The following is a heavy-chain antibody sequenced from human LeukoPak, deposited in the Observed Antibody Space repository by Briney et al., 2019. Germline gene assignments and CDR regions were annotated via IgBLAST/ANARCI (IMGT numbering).Heavy chain of an antibody. D-gene: IGHD2-2*01. Sequence: PGGSLRLSCAASGFTFSSYSMNWVRQAPGKGLEWVSYISSSRSTIYYADSVKGRFTISRDNAKNSLYLQMNSLRAEDTAVYYCAREYCSRTSCLYVYWGQGTLVTVSS. V-gene: IGHV3-48*01. CDR3: AREYCSRTSCLYVY. CDR1: GFTFSSYS. J-gene: IGHJ4*02. CDR2: ISSSRSTI.